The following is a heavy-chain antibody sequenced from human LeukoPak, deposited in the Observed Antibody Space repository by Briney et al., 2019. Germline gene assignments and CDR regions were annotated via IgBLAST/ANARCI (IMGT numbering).Heavy chain of an antibody. CDR3: ARAGSGYDYYFYYYMDV. D-gene: IGHD5-12*01. V-gene: IGHV4-59*12. J-gene: IGHJ6*03. CDR1: GGSISSYY. Sequence: SETLSLTCTVSGGSISSYYWSWIRQPPGKGLEWIGYIYYSGSTNYNPSLKSRVPMSVDTSKNQFSLKLSSVTAADTAVYYCARAGSGYDYYFYYYMDVWGKGTTVTVSS. CDR2: IYYSGST.